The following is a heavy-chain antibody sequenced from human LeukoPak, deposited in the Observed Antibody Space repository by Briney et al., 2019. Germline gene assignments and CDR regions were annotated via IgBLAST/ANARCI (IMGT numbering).Heavy chain of an antibody. Sequence: PGKSLRLSCAASGFTFSSYSMHWVRQAPGKGLEWVAVISYDGSNKYYADSVKGRFTISRDNSKNTLYLQMNSLRAADTAVYYCARDGKPDHYYDSSGPDYWGQGTLVTVSS. CDR2: ISYDGSNK. V-gene: IGHV3-30-3*01. J-gene: IGHJ4*02. CDR1: GFTFSSYS. D-gene: IGHD3-22*01. CDR3: ARDGKPDHYYDSSGPDY.